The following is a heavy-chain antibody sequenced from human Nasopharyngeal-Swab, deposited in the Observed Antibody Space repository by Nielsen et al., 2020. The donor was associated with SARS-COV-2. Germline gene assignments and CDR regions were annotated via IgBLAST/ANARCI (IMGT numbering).Heavy chain of an antibody. D-gene: IGHD3-9*01. J-gene: IGHJ6*02. CDR2: ISYDGSNK. CDR3: AKELLRYFDWLPFYYYYYGMDV. V-gene: IGHV3-30*18. CDR1: GFTFSSYG. Sequence: GGSLRLSCAASGFTFSSYGMHWVRQAPGKGLEWVAVISYDGSNKYYADSVKGRFTISRDNSKNTLYLQMNSLRAEDTAVYYCAKELLRYFDWLPFYYYYYGMDVWGQGTTVTVSS.